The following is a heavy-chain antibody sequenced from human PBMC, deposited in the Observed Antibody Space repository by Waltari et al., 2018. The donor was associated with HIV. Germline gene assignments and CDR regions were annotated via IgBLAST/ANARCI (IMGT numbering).Heavy chain of an antibody. V-gene: IGHV5-51*01. CDR1: GYRFTNYW. CDR3: ARLEVLSWLQQYYFHY. J-gene: IGHJ4*02. Sequence: EVQLVQSGAEVKKPGESLKISCQGSGYRFTNYWIGWVRQMPGKGLEWMGSIYPGDSDTRYSPSFQGQNTISADKSISTAYLQWNSLKASDTAMYYCARLEVLSWLQQYYFHYWGQGTQVTVSS. D-gene: IGHD5-12*01. CDR2: IYPGDSDT.